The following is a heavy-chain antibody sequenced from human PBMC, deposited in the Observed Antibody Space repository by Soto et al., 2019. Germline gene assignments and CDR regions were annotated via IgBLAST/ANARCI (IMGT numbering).Heavy chain of an antibody. D-gene: IGHD3-10*01. V-gene: IGHV4-39*01. CDR3: ARRGGMVRGVIPVGWFDP. CDR2: IYYSGST. Sequence: SETLSLTCTVSGGSISSSSYYWGWIRQPPGKGLEWIGSIYYSGSTYYNPSLKSRVTISVDTSKNQFSLKLSSVTAADTAVYYCARRGGMVRGVIPVGWFDPWGQGTLVTVSS. CDR1: GGSISSSSYY. J-gene: IGHJ5*02.